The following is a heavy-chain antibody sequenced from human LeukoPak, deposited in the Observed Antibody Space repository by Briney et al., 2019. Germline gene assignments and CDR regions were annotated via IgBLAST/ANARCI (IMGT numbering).Heavy chain of an antibody. CDR3: ARTSGWYSYFDY. D-gene: IGHD6-19*01. CDR1: GGSISSGDYY. V-gene: IGHV4-30-4*01. Sequence: SQTLSLTCTVSGGSISSGDYYWSWIRQPPGKGLEWIGYIYYSGSTYYNPSLKSRVTISVDTSKNQFSLKLSSVTAADTAVYYCARTSGWYSYFDYWGQGTLVTVSS. J-gene: IGHJ4*02. CDR2: IYYSGST.